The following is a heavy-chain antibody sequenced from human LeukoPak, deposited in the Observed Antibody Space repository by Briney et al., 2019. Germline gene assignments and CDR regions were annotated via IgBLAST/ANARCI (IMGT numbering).Heavy chain of an antibody. D-gene: IGHD3-9*01. CDR2: IGSDGRNK. CDR1: GFTLSSYG. CDR3: ARDDILSDENGFDM. V-gene: IGHV3-33*01. Sequence: GGSLRLSCDASGFTLSSYGIHWVRQTPAKGLEWVAVIGSDGRNKFYADSVTGRFSVSRDNSKNTLFLQMNSLRAEDTGVYFCARDDILSDENGFDMWGRGTMVTVSS. J-gene: IGHJ3*02.